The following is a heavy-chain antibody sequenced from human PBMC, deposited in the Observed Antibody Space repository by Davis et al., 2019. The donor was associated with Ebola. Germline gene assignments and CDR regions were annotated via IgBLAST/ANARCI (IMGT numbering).Heavy chain of an antibody. CDR3: ARAQFPTTSDH. V-gene: IGHV1-18*04. Sequence: ASVPVSCKASGYTFTNYGITRVRQAPGQGLEWMGWINPHNGNTNYAQNVQGRVTMTTDTSTSTAYMEVGSLKSDDTAVYYCARAQFPTTSDHWGQGTLVTVSS. CDR2: INPHNGNT. D-gene: IGHD1-1*01. J-gene: IGHJ4*02. CDR1: GYTFTNYG.